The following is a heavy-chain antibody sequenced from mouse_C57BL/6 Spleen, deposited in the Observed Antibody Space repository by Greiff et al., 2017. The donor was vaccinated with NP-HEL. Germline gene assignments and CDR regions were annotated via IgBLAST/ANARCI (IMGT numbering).Heavy chain of an antibody. CDR3: ARELGEVFDY. CDR1: GFTFSSYA. D-gene: IGHD4-1*01. Sequence: EVKLMESGGGLVKPGGSLKLSCAASGFTFSSYAMSWVRQTPEKRLEWVATISDGGSYTYYPDNVKGRFTISRDNAKNNLYLQMSHLKSEDTAMYYCARELGEVFDYWGQGTTLTVSS. J-gene: IGHJ2*01. V-gene: IGHV5-4*01. CDR2: ISDGGSYT.